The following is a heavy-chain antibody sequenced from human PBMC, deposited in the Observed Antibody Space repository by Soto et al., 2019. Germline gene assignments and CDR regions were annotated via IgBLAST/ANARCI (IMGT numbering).Heavy chain of an antibody. D-gene: IGHD3-9*01. V-gene: IGHV5-51*01. J-gene: IGHJ4*02. CDR3: ARLGHDISTGYTDY. CDR2: IYPGDFDT. CDR1: GYSFTSYW. Sequence: PGESLKISCKGSGYSFTSYWIGWVRQMPGKGLEWMGLIYPGDFDTRYSPSFQGQVTISADKSISTAYLQWVSLKASDTAMYYCARLGHDISTGYTDYWGQGTQVTVSS.